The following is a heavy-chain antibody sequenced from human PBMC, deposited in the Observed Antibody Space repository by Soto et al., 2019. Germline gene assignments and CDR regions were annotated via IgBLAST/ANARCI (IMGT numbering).Heavy chain of an antibody. CDR1: GFTFSSYA. CDR2: ISGSGGST. V-gene: IGHV3-23*01. CDR3: AKTPLPYYYDRSGYYYGHYYFDY. Sequence: EVQLLESGGGLVQPGGSLRLSCAASGFTFSSYAMSWVRQAPGKGLEWVSAISGSGGSTYYADSVKGRFTISRDNSKNTLYLQMNSLRAEDTAVYYCAKTPLPYYYDRSGYYYGHYYFDYWGQGTLVTVSS. D-gene: IGHD3-22*01. J-gene: IGHJ4*02.